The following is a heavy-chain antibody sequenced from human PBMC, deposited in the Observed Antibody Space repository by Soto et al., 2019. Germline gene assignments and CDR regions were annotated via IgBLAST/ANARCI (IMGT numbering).Heavy chain of an antibody. V-gene: IGHV4-59*01. D-gene: IGHD6-13*01. Sequence: ETLSLTCTVSGGSISSYYWSWIRQPPGKGLEWIGYIYYSGSTNYNPSLKSRVTISVDTSKNQFSLKLSSVTAADTAVYYCARDSGGAAAGTGSFDYWGQGTLVTVSS. CDR2: IYYSGST. CDR3: ARDSGGAAAGTGSFDY. J-gene: IGHJ4*02. CDR1: GGSISSYY.